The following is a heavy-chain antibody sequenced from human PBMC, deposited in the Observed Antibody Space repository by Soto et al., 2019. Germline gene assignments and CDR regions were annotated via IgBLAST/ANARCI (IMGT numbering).Heavy chain of an antibody. CDR2: ISDNGSTI. V-gene: IGHV3-11*01. D-gene: IGHD3-16*02. J-gene: IGHJ4*02. Sequence: QVQLVESGGGLVKPGGSLRLSCAASGFTFSDYYISWIRQAPGKGLEWVSYISDNGSTIYYADSVKGRFTISRDNAKNSLYLQMNTLRAEDRAVYYCARDIMITFGGIVVTGGFDYWGQGTLVTVSS. CDR1: GFTFSDYY. CDR3: ARDIMITFGGIVVTGGFDY.